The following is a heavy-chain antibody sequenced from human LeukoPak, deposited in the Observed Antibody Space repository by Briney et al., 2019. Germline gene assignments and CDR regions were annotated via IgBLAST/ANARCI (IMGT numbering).Heavy chain of an antibody. J-gene: IGHJ4*02. Sequence: GGSLRLSCAASGFTVSSNYMSWVRQAPGKGLEWVSAIYSGGSTYYADSVKGRFTISRDNSKNTLYLQMNSLRAEDTAVYYCARDLERGYFDYWGQGTLVTVSS. CDR2: IYSGGST. CDR3: ARDLERGYFDY. D-gene: IGHD3-10*01. V-gene: IGHV3-53*01. CDR1: GFTVSSNY.